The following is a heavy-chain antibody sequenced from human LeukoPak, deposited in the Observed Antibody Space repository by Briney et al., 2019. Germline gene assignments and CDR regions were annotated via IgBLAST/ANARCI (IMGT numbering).Heavy chain of an antibody. V-gene: IGHV1-2*02. D-gene: IGHD5-12*01. J-gene: IGHJ5*02. CDR3: ARGVHVDMVATTQVGFDP. CDR2: INPNSGGT. Sequence: ASVKVSCKASGYTFTGYYMHWVRQAPGQGLEWMGWINPNSGGTNYAQKFQGRVTMTRDASISTAYMELSRLRSDDTAVYYCARGVHVDMVATTQVGFDPWGQGTLVTVSS. CDR1: GYTFTGYY.